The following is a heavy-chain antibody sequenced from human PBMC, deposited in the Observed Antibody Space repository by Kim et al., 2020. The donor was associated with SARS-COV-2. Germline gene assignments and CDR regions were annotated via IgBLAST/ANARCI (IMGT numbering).Heavy chain of an antibody. Sequence: SAQKVQGRVTMTADESTSTAYMELSSLRSEDTAVYYCAKGGSSSIAFDIWGQGTMVTVSS. V-gene: IGHV1-69*01. J-gene: IGHJ3*02. D-gene: IGHD6-6*01. CDR3: AKGGSSSIAFDI.